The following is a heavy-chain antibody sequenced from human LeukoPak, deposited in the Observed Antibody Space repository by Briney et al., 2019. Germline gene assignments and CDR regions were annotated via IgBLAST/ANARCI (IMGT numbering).Heavy chain of an antibody. V-gene: IGHV3-13*01. CDR2: IGTAGDT. J-gene: IGHJ4*02. CDR3: ATPTDGY. CDR1: GFTFSSYD. D-gene: IGHD4-17*01. Sequence: GGSLRLSCAASGFTFSSYDMDWVRQATGKGLEWVSAIGTAGDTYYPGSVKGRFTISRDNSKNTLYLQMNSLRAEDTAVYYCATPTDGYWGQGTLVTVSS.